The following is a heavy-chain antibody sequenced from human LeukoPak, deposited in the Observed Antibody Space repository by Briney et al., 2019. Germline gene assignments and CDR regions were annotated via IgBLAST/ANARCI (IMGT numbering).Heavy chain of an antibody. Sequence: GGSLRLSCAASGSTFSSSWMSWVRPAPGTGLGWVANIKHDGREKYYVDSVKGRFTISRDNAKNSLYLQMNSLRAEDTAVYYCARDSAVVPAADPNYYYYGMDVWGQGTTVTVSS. J-gene: IGHJ6*02. V-gene: IGHV3-7*01. CDR1: GSTFSSSW. D-gene: IGHD2-2*01. CDR2: IKHDGREK. CDR3: ARDSAVVPAADPNYYYYGMDV.